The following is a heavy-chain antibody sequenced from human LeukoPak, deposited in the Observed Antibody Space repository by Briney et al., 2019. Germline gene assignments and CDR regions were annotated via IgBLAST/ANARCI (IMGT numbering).Heavy chain of an antibody. V-gene: IGHV1-69*05. Sequence: SVKVSCKASGGTFSSYAISWVRQAPGQGLEWMGGIIPIFGTANYAQKFQGRVTVTTDESTSTAYMELSSLRSEDTAVYYCASPYYYDSSGYFLYWGQGTLVTVSS. J-gene: IGHJ4*02. CDR3: ASPYYYDSSGYFLY. D-gene: IGHD3-22*01. CDR1: GGTFSSYA. CDR2: IIPIFGTA.